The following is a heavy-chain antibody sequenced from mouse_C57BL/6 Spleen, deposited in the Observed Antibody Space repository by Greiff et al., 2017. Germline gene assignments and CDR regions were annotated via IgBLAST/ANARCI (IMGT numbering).Heavy chain of an antibody. CDR2: ISGGGGNT. D-gene: IGHD2-10*01. V-gene: IGHV5-9*01. CDR1: GFTFSSYT. Sequence: EVQLVESGGGLVKPGGSLKLSCAASGFTFSSYTMSWVRQTPEKRLEWVATISGGGGNTYYPDSVKGRFTISRDNAKNTLYLQMSSLRSEDTALYCWASLLSGMDYWGQGTSVTVSS. J-gene: IGHJ4*01. CDR3: ASLLSGMDY.